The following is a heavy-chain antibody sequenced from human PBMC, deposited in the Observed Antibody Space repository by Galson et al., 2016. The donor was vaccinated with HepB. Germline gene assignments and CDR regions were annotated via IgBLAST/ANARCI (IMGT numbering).Heavy chain of an antibody. V-gene: IGHV4-38-2*02. CDR2: IYHDGST. CDR3: ARDFSGRWFSPNFHYYGMDV. D-gene: IGHD6-19*01. CDR1: GYSISSDYY. J-gene: IGHJ6*02. Sequence: SETLSLTCGVSGYSISSDYYWAWVRQTPGQGLQWIGIIYHDGSTYSNPSLKSRVSISVDTSKKQFSLELNSVTAADTAVYYCARDFSGRWFSPNFHYYGMDVWGQGTTVTVSS.